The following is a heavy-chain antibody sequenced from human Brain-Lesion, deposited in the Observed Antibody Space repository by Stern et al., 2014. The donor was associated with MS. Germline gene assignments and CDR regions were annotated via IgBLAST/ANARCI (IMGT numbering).Heavy chain of an antibody. CDR3: ARAHVDTWDWFDP. CDR1: GFTFSTYW. D-gene: IGHD5-18*01. V-gene: IGHV3-74*01. J-gene: IGHJ5*02. Sequence: IQLAESGGDLVQPGGSLRLSCTASGFTFSTYWMHWVRQAPGKGLAWVSPINGYGSRESHADPRKGPFTISRDNAQHNLCGPKNSLRVEDTAVYYCARAHVDTWDWFDPWGQGTLVTVSS. CDR2: INGYGSRE.